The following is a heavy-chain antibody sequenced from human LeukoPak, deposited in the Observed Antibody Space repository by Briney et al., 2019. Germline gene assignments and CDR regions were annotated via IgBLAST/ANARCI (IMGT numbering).Heavy chain of an antibody. D-gene: IGHD1-14*01. J-gene: IGHJ5*02. V-gene: IGHV1-69*04. CDR3: ARSPEATSDWFDP. CDR2: IIPILGIA. Sequence: SVKVSCKASGGTFSSYAISWVRQAPGQGLEWMGRIIPILGIANYAQKFQGRVTITADKSTSTAYMELSSLRSEDTAVYYCARSPEATSDWFDPWGQGTLVTVSS. CDR1: GGTFSSYA.